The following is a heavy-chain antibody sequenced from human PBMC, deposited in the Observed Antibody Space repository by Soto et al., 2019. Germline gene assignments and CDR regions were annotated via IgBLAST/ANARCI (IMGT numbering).Heavy chain of an antibody. V-gene: IGHV1-69*06. D-gene: IGHD3-3*01. Sequence: GASVKVYCKASGYILTIFYMHWVRQAPGQGLEWMGRITPIFGTANYAQKFQGRVTITADKSTSTAYMKLSSLRSEDTAVYYCARIGLNYDFWIGHISPFVDYWGQGTLVTVSS. CDR3: ARIGLNYDFWIGHISPFVDY. CDR1: GYILTIFY. CDR2: ITPIFGTA. J-gene: IGHJ4*02.